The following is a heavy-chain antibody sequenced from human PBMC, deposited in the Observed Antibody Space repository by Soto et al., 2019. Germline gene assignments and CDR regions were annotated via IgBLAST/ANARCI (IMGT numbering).Heavy chain of an antibody. J-gene: IGHJ6*02. D-gene: IGHD3-9*01. CDR1: GDSVSSGASH. Sequence: SETLSLTCTVSGDSVSSGASHWTWIRQSPGKGLEWIGYISHNATADCNPSLKSRVSVSVDTSKNQFSLKLTSATTADTAVYYCARVDWSTSNIGVWGQGTTVTVSS. CDR2: ISHNATA. V-gene: IGHV4-61*08. CDR3: ARVDWSTSNIGV.